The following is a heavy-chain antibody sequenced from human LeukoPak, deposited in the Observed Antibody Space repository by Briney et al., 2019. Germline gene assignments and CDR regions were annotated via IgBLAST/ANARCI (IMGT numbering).Heavy chain of an antibody. CDR3: ATKAAAGRGFDY. V-gene: IGHV1-2*02. Sequence: ASVKVSCKASGYTFTGYYMHWVRQAPGQGLEWMGWVNPNSGGTNYAQKFQGRVTMTRDTSISTAYMELSRLRSDDTAVYYCATKAAAGRGFDYWGQGTLVTVSS. J-gene: IGHJ4*02. D-gene: IGHD6-13*01. CDR2: VNPNSGGT. CDR1: GYTFTGYY.